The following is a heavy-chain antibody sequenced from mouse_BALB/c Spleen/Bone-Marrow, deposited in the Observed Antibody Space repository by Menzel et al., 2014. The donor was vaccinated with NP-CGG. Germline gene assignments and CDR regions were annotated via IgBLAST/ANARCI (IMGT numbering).Heavy chain of an antibody. CDR3: TRGGNWEDFDY. V-gene: IGHV5-17*02. CDR2: ISGGSITI. Sequence: EVKLQESGGGLVQPGGSRKLSCSASGFSFSSFGMHWVRQAPEKGLEWVAYISGGSITIFYADTVKGRFTISRDNPKNTLFLQMTSLRSEDTAMYYCTRGGNWEDFDYWGQGTTLTVSS. D-gene: IGHD4-1*01. J-gene: IGHJ2*01. CDR1: GFSFSSFG.